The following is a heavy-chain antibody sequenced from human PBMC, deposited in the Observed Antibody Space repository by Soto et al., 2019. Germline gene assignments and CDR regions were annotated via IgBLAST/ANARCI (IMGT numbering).Heavy chain of an antibody. V-gene: IGHV3-23*01. CDR3: AKIPATVTTLGDAFDI. D-gene: IGHD4-17*01. CDR2: ISGSGGST. CDR1: GFTFSSYA. Sequence: PGGSLRLSCAASGFTFSSYAMSWVRQAPGKGLEWVSAISGSGGSTYYADSVKGRFTISRDNSKNTLYLQMNSLRAEDTAVYYCAKIPATVTTLGDAFDIWGQGTMVTVSS. J-gene: IGHJ3*02.